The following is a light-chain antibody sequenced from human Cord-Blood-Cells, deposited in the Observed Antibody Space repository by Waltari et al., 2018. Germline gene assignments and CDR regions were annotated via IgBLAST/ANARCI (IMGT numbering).Light chain of an antibody. J-gene: IGKJ3*01. CDR2: LGS. V-gene: IGKV2-28*01. Sequence: DIVMTQSPLSLPVTPGEPASISCRSSQSLLHSNGYNYLDWYLQKPGQSPQLLIYLGSNRAAGGPDRFSGSGSGTDFTLKISRVEAEDVGVYYCMQALQRGFAFGPGTKVDIK. CDR1: QSLLHSNGYNY. CDR3: MQALQRGFA.